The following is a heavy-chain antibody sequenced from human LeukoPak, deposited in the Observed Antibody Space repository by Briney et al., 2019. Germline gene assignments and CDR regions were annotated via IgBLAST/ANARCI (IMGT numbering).Heavy chain of an antibody. D-gene: IGHD3-10*01. V-gene: IGHV3-30*02. CDR2: IWSDGSSE. J-gene: IGHJ4*02. CDR1: GVSLSSHG. CDR3: AREGYYGSGSPPSLYFDY. Sequence: PGGSLRLSCGVSGVSLSSHGMHWVRQAPGKGLEWITFIWSDGSSEYYADSVKGRFTISRDNSRSTLYLQMNSLRPEDTAIYYCAREGYYGSGSPPSLYFDYWGQGTLVTVSS.